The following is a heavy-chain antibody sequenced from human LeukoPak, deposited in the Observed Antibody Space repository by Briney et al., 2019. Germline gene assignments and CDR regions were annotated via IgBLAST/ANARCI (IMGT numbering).Heavy chain of an antibody. D-gene: IGHD6-19*01. CDR3: AKDPSSGWFDY. Sequence: PGGSLRLSCAASGFTVSSNYMSWVRQAPGKGLEWVSVIYSGGSTYYADSVKGRFTISRDNSKNTLYLQMNSPRAEDTAAYYCAKDPSSGWFDYWGQGTLVTVSS. J-gene: IGHJ4*02. V-gene: IGHV3-53*01. CDR1: GFTVSSNY. CDR2: IYSGGST.